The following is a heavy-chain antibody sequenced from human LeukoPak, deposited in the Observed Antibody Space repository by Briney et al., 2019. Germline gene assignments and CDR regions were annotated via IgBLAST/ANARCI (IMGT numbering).Heavy chain of an antibody. CDR1: GFTVSSNY. Sequence: GGSLRLSCAASGFTVSSNYMSWVRQAPGKGLEWASVIYSGGSTYYADSVKGRFTISRDNSKNTLYLQMNNLRAEDTAVYYCARVGFSYYFDYWGQGTLVTVSS. CDR3: ARVGFSYYFDY. D-gene: IGHD3-10*01. CDR2: IYSGGST. V-gene: IGHV3-53*01. J-gene: IGHJ4*02.